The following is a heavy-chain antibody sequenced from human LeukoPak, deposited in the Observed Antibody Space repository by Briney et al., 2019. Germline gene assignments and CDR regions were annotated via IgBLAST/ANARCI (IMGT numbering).Heavy chain of an antibody. CDR1: GFTFSSYW. CDR3: AKGVTYGSPHGMDV. Sequence: GGSLRLSCAASGFTFSSYWMHWVRQGPGKGLEWVSGISASGGSTFHADSVKGRFTISRDNSKNTVNLQMNSLRVEDTAVYYCAKGVTYGSPHGMDVWGQGTTVTVSS. V-gene: IGHV3-23*01. D-gene: IGHD3-10*01. CDR2: ISASGGST. J-gene: IGHJ6*02.